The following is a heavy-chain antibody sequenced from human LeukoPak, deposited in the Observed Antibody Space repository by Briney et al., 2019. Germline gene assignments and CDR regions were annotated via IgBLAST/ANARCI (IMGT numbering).Heavy chain of an antibody. V-gene: IGHV1-69*06. Sequence: GASVKVSCKASGGTFSSYAISWVRQAPGQGLEWMGGIIPIFGTANYAQKFQGRVTITADKSTSTAYMELSSLRSEDTAVYFCAREGNCSGVGCYSFEYWGQGTLVTVSS. CDR2: IIPIFGTA. CDR1: GGTFSSYA. D-gene: IGHD2-15*01. CDR3: AREGNCSGVGCYSFEY. J-gene: IGHJ4*02.